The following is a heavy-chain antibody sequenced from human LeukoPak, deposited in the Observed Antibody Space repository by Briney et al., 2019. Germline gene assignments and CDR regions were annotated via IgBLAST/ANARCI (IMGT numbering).Heavy chain of an antibody. Sequence: SETLSLTCTVSGCSISSGDYYWSWIRQPPGKGLEWIASGDYSGGTYYNPSLESRVAISADMSKNQISLKLTSVTGADTAVYYCAGERGEEYSSGWYKTNYFDNWGQGIRVTVSS. D-gene: IGHD6-13*01. V-gene: IGHV4-39*07. J-gene: IGHJ4*02. CDR3: AGERGEEYSSGWYKTNYFDN. CDR1: GCSISSGDYY. CDR2: GDYSGGT.